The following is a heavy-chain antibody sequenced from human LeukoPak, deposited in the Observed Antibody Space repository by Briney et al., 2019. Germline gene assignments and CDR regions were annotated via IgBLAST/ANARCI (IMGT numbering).Heavy chain of an antibody. D-gene: IGHD6-13*01. CDR1: GFTFSSYS. J-gene: IGHJ4*02. CDR2: ISSSSSTI. CDR3: ARGGSSCFDY. V-gene: IGHV3-48*02. Sequence: GESLKISCAASGFTFSSYSMNWVRQAPGKGLEWVSYISSSSSTIYYADSVKGRFTISRDNAKNLLYLQMNSLRDEDTAVYYCARGGSSCFDYWGQGTLVTVSS.